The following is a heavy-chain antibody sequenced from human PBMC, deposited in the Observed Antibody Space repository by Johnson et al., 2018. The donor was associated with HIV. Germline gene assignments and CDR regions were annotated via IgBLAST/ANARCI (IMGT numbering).Heavy chain of an antibody. CDR2: IIWNGGRT. Sequence: VQLVESGGGLERPGGSLRLSCAASGFTFDDYGMSWVRQAPGKGLEWVSGIIWNGGRTGDADSVKGRLTISRDKATNSLYLQMNSRRAEDTALYYCARDGGDTIAVVIAGRPPEDHDAFDIWGQGTMVTVSS. V-gene: IGHV3-20*04. CDR3: ARDGGDTIAVVIAGRPPEDHDAFDI. CDR1: GFTFDDYG. J-gene: IGHJ3*02. D-gene: IGHD2-21*01.